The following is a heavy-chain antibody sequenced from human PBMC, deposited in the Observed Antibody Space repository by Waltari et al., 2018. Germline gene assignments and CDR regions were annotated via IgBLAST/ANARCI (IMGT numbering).Heavy chain of an antibody. V-gene: IGHV4-39*07. J-gene: IGHJ4*02. CDR2: IYYSGST. CDR1: GGPISSSRYY. Sequence: QLQLQESGPGLVKPSETLCLTCTVSGGPISSSRYYWGLIRQPPGKGLEWIGSIYYSGSTYYNPSLKSRVTISVDTSKNQFSLKLSSVTAADTAVYYCARVQSSGYYYGGDHYFDYWGQGTLVTVSS. CDR3: ARVQSSGYYYGGDHYFDY. D-gene: IGHD3-22*01.